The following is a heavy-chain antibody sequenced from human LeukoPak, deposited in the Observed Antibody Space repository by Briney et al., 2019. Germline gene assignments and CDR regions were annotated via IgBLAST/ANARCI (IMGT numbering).Heavy chain of an antibody. CDR1: GLTVSSNY. J-gene: IGHJ4*02. CDR3: ARYCNGGNCYFDS. CDR2: IYSGGST. D-gene: IGHD2-15*01. V-gene: IGHV3-53*01. Sequence: PGGSLRLSCAASGLTVSSNYMSWVRQAPGRRLEWASVIYSGGSTYYADSVKGRFTISRDHSNNTLYLQMNSLRAEDTALYYCARYCNGGNCYFDSWGQGTLVTVSS.